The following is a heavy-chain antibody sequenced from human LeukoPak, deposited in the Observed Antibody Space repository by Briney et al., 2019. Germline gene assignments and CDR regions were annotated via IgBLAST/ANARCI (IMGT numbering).Heavy chain of an antibody. V-gene: IGHV1-46*01. CDR1: GYTFTSYY. J-gene: IGHJ4*02. CDR2: INPSGGST. D-gene: IGHD3-10*01. CDR3: ARDRVHLIYGSGSYGPYYFDY. Sequence: ASVKVSCKASGYTFTSYYMHWVRQAPGQGLEWMGIINPSGGSTSYAQKFQGRVTMTRDTSTSTVYMELSSLRSEDTAVYYCARDRVHLIYGSGSYGPYYFDYWGQGTLVTVSS.